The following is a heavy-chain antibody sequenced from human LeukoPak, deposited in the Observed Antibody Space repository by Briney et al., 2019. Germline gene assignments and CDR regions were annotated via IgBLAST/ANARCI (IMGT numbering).Heavy chain of an antibody. CDR2: IYYSGST. CDR3: AKDNGSPGFDY. CDR1: GGSISSYY. V-gene: IGHV4-59*01. J-gene: IGHJ4*02. Sequence: PSETLSLTCTVSGGSISSYYWSWIRQPPGKGLERIGYIYYSGSTNYNPSLKSRVTISVDTSKNQFSLKLSSVTAADTAVYYCAKDNGSPGFDYWGQGTLVTVSS. D-gene: IGHD1-14*01.